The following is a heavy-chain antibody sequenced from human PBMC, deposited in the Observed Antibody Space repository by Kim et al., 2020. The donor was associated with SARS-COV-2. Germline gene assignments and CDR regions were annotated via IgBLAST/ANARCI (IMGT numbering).Heavy chain of an antibody. V-gene: IGHV5-51*01. CDR1: GYSFTSYW. J-gene: IGHJ5*02. CDR2: IYPGDSDT. Sequence: GESLKISCKGSGYSFTSYWIGWVRQMPGKGLEWMGIIYPGDSDTRYSPSFQGQVTISADKSISTAYLQWSSLKASDTAMYYCARGDYIAAAGGGWFDPWGQGTLVTVSS. D-gene: IGHD6-13*01. CDR3: ARGDYIAAAGGGWFDP.